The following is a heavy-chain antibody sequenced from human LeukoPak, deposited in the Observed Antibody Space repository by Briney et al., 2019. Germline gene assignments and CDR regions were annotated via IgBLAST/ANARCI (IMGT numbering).Heavy chain of an antibody. CDR1: GGSISSSSFY. CDR2: ISYSGST. V-gene: IGHV4-39*07. Sequence: SETLSLTCSVSGGSISSSSFYWGWIRQPPGKGLEWIGSISYSGSTYYNPSLKSRVTISVDTSKNQFSLRLNSVTAADTAVYYCARADSYGRIDYWGQGTLVTVSS. J-gene: IGHJ4*02. CDR3: ARADSYGRIDY. D-gene: IGHD5-18*01.